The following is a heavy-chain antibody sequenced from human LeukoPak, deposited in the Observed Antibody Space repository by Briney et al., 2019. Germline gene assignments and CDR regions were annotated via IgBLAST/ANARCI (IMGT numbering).Heavy chain of an antibody. V-gene: IGHV4-34*01. CDR3: ARVMTTVTTFKTYSYGMDV. CDR1: SGYFGYSY. CDR2: INHSGST. D-gene: IGHD4-17*01. J-gene: IGHJ6*02. Sequence: SVPLSLTRNDYSGYFGYSYWVWLRQPPGKGQERIGEINHSGSTNYNPSLKSRVTISLDTSKNQFSLRLSSVTAADTAVYYCARVMTTVTTFKTYSYGMDVWGQGTTVTVSS.